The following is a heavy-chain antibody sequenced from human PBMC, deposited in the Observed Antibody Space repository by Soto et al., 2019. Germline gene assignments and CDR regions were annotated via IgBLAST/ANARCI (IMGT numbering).Heavy chain of an antibody. V-gene: IGHV1-69*04. Sequence: SVKVSCKASGGTFSSYTISWVRQAPGQGLEWMGRIIPILGIANYAQKFQGRVTITADKSTSTAYMELSSLRSEDTAVYYCARDGGSFGVVTTEAFDIWGQGTMVTVSS. CDR3: ARDGGSFGVVTTEAFDI. CDR2: IIPILGIA. CDR1: GGTFSSYT. D-gene: IGHD3-3*01. J-gene: IGHJ3*02.